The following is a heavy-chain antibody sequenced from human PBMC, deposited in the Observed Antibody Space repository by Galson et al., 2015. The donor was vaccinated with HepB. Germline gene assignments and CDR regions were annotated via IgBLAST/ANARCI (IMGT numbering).Heavy chain of an antibody. Sequence: SLRLSCAASGFTFSSYEMNWVRQAPGKGLEWVSYISSSGSTIYYADSVKGRFTISRDNAKNSLYLQMNSLRAEDTAVYYCARDRAWGYCTNGVCYRVGGKRGSAFDIWGQGTMVTVSS. CDR2: ISSSGSTI. CDR1: GFTFSSYE. J-gene: IGHJ3*02. V-gene: IGHV3-48*03. CDR3: ARDRAWGYCTNGVCYRVGGKRGSAFDI. D-gene: IGHD2-8*01.